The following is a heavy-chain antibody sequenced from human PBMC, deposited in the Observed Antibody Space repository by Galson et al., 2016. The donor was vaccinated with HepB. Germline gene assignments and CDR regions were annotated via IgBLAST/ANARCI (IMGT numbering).Heavy chain of an antibody. J-gene: IGHJ5*02. V-gene: IGHV4-61*08. CDR2: IYSSGST. D-gene: IGHD6-13*01. Sequence: SETLSLTCGVSGGSISSGGYYWSWIRQPPGKGLEWIGYIYSSGSTNYNPSLKSRVTISVDTSKNQFSLKLSSVTAADTAVYYCAREEKRQLRRRFDPWGQGTLVTVSS. CDR3: AREEKRQLRRRFDP. CDR1: GGSISSGGYY.